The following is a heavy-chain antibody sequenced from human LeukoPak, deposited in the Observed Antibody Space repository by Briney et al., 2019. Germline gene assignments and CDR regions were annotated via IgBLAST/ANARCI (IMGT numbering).Heavy chain of an antibody. CDR3: ARHRGPYYLPHAFDI. CDR2: INHSGST. Sequence: SETLSLTCTVYGGSFSGYYWSWIRQSPGKGLEWIGEINHSGSTNYNPSLKSRVTISVDTSKNQFSLKLSSVTAADTAVYYCARHRGPYYLPHAFDIWGQGTMVTVSS. V-gene: IGHV4-34*01. D-gene: IGHD3-10*01. CDR1: GGSFSGYY. J-gene: IGHJ3*02.